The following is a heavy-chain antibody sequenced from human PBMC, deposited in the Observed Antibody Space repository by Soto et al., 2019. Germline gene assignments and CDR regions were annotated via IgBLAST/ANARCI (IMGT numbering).Heavy chain of an antibody. J-gene: IGHJ2*01. D-gene: IGHD2-8*01. CDR3: AREWTLNDDWYFDL. CDR2: ISGSGGST. CDR1: GFTFSSYA. Sequence: GGSLRLSCAASGFTFSSYAMSWVRQAPGKGLEWVSAISGSGGSTYYADSVKGRFTISRDKSTSTAYMELSSLRSEDTAVYYCAREWTLNDDWYFDLWGRGTLVTVSS. V-gene: IGHV3-23*01.